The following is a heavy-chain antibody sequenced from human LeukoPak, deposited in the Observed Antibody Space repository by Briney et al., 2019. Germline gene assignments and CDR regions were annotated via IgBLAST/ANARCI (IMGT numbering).Heavy chain of an antibody. V-gene: IGHV1-8*03. J-gene: IGHJ5*02. CDR1: GYTFTNYD. D-gene: IGHD6-13*01. CDR3: ARGGASAAARRFDP. Sequence: ASVKVSCKTSGYTFTNYDINWVRQAPGQGLEWMGWMNPNSGNTGYAQKFRGRVTITSHTSTSTAYMELRGLRSEDTAVYYCARGGASAAARRFDPWGQGTLVTVSS. CDR2: MNPNSGNT.